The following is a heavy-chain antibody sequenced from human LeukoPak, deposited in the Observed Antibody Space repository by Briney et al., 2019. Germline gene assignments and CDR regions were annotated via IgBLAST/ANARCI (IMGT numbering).Heavy chain of an antibody. CDR1: GGSISSYY. Sequence: SETLPLTCTVSGGSISSYYWSWIRQPPGKGLEWIGYIYNSGATNYNPSLKSRVIISIDMSKTQFSLKLASVTAADTAVYYCARGYSSSSGRPDYWGQGALVTVSS. D-gene: IGHD6-6*01. CDR3: ARGYSSSSGRPDY. V-gene: IGHV4-4*08. CDR2: IYNSGAT. J-gene: IGHJ4*02.